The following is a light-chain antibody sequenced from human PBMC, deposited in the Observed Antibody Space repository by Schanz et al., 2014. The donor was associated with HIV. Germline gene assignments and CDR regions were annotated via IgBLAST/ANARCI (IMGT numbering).Light chain of an antibody. J-gene: IGKJ2*01. Sequence: DIQMTQSPSTLSASVGDGVTLTCRASQYISHWLAWYQQKPGQAPKFLIHRASTLEAGVPSRFSGSGSGTHFTLTITGLQFEDFATYYCQQSYSATPYTFGQGTKVEIK. CDR3: QQSYSATPYT. CDR2: RAS. V-gene: IGKV1-5*03. CDR1: QYISHW.